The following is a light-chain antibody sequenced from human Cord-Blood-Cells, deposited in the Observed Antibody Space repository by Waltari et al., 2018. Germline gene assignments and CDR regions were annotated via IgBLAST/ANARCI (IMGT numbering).Light chain of an antibody. CDR2: DAS. CDR3: QQRSNWPT. J-gene: IGKJ2*01. V-gene: IGKV3-11*01. Sequence: EIVLTQSPATLSLSPGERATLSCRASQSVSSYLAWYQQKPGQAPRLLISDASNGATGIPARFSGSESGTDFTLTISSLEPEDFAVYYCQQRSNWPTFGQGTKLEIK. CDR1: QSVSSY.